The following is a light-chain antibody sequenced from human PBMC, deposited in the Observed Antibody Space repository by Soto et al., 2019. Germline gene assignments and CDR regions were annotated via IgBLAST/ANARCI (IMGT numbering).Light chain of an antibody. CDR2: KAS. CDR3: QEYNSNWT. Sequence: DIQMTQSPSTLSASVGDRVTITFRASQSISKYLAWYQQKPGKAPKLLIYKASSLESGVPSRFSGSGSGTEFTLTISSLQPDDFGTYYCQEYNSNWTFGQGTKVDIK. V-gene: IGKV1-5*03. CDR1: QSISKY. J-gene: IGKJ1*01.